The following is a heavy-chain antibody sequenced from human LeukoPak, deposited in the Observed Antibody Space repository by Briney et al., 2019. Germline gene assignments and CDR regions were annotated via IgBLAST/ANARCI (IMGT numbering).Heavy chain of an antibody. CDR3: GRINEADSD. V-gene: IGHV3-74*01. CDR1: GFTFSTYW. J-gene: IGHJ4*02. CDR2: INSDGTAT. Sequence: GGSLRLSCAVSGFTFSTYWMHWVRLAPGKGLVWVSRINSDGTATHYADSVQGQFIISRDNAKNTLYLQMNSLRVEDTAVYYCGRINEADSDWGQGALVTVSS. D-gene: IGHD1-1*01.